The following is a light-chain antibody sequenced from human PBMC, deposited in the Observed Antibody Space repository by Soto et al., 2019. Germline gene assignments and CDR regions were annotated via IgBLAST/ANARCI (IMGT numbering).Light chain of an antibody. Sequence: QSALTQPPSASGSPGQSVTISCIGTSSDVGGYNYVSWYQQHPGKAPKLMIYEVSKRPSGVPDRFSGSKSGNTASLTVSGLQAEEDADYYCSSYAASNNLGVFGGGTNLTVL. V-gene: IGLV2-8*01. J-gene: IGLJ2*01. CDR3: SSYAASNNLGV. CDR2: EVS. CDR1: SSDVGGYNY.